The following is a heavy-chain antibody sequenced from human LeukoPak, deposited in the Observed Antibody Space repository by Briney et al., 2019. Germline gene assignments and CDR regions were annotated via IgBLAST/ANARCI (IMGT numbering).Heavy chain of an antibody. CDR2: IYYSGST. D-gene: IGHD1-26*01. V-gene: IGHV4-39*07. Sequence: SETLSLTCTVSGGSISSSSYYWGWIRQPPGKGLEWIGSIYYSGSTYYNPSLKSRVTISVDTSKNQFSLKLSSVTGADTAVYYCARVLEWELLHAFDIWGQGTMVTVSS. CDR1: GGSISSSSYY. J-gene: IGHJ3*02. CDR3: ARVLEWELLHAFDI.